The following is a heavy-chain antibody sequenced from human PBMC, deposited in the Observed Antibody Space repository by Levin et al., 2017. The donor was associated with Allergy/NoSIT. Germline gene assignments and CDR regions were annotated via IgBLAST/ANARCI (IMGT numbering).Heavy chain of an antibody. CDR2: ISYDGSNK. V-gene: IGHV3-30-3*01. CDR1: GFTFSSYA. CDR3: ARDGRGTTVPNFDY. J-gene: IGHJ4*02. D-gene: IGHD4-17*01. Sequence: GESLKISCAASGFTFSSYAMHWVRQAPGKGLEWVAVISYDGSNKYYADSVKGRFTISRDNSKNTLYLQMNSLRAEDTAVYYCARDGRGTTVPNFDYWGQGTLVTVSS.